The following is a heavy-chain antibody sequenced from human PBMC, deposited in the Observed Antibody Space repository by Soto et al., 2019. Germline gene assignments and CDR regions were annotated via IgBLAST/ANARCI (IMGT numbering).Heavy chain of an antibody. CDR1: GFTFDDYA. V-gene: IGHV3-9*01. CDR2: ISWNSGRI. J-gene: IGHJ6*02. CDR3: TKARLWGGDGYNSYYYNAMDV. Sequence: QLVESGGGLVQPGMSLRLSCAASGFTFDDYAMYWVRQVPGKGLEWVSGISWNSGRIGYADSVKGRFTISRDNAKNPLYLQMNSLRPEDTALYYCTKARLWGGDGYNSYYYNAMDVWGQGTTVTVSS. D-gene: IGHD3-16*01.